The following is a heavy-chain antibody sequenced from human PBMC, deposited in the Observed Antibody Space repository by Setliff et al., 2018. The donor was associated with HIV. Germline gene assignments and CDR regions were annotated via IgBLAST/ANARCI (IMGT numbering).Heavy chain of an antibody. CDR2: VCQRGGI. Sequence: SETLSLTCTVSGDSIDSPHCWSWVRQSLEKGLEWIGEVCQRGGINYYPFFWSRAIISMDKPRSYFSLRLTSVTAADTAVYYCASHIAVGPLGYFDYWGQGTPVTVSS. CDR3: ASHIAVGPLGYFDY. CDR1: GDSIDSPHC. D-gene: IGHD6-19*01. V-gene: IGHV4-4*02. J-gene: IGHJ4*02.